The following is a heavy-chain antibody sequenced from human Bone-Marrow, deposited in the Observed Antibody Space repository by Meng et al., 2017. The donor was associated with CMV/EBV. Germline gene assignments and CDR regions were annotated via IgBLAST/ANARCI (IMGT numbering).Heavy chain of an antibody. V-gene: IGHV1-2*02. J-gene: IGHJ6*02. CDR2: INPNSGGT. Sequence: ASVKVSCKASGYTFTGYYMHWVRQAPGQGLEWMGWINPNSGGTNYAQKFQGRVTMTRDTSISTAYMVLSRLRSDDTAVYYCARDQGVDRPAAIDGMDVWGQGTTVTVSS. D-gene: IGHD2-2*01. CDR3: ARDQGVDRPAAIDGMDV. CDR1: GYTFTGYY.